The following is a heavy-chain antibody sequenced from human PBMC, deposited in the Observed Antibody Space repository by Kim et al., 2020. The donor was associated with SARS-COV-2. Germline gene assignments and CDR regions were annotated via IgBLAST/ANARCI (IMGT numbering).Heavy chain of an antibody. Sequence: GGSLRLSCAASGFTFSSYAMSWVRQAPGKGLEWVSAISGSGGSTYYADSVKGRFTISRDNSKKTLYLQMNSLRAEETAVYYCANEAQQLGQNNDYYYYYGIDVWGQGTPLTVSS. CDR3: ANEAQQLGQNNDYYYYYGIDV. CDR1: GFTFSSYA. V-gene: IGHV3-23*01. CDR2: ISGSGGST. D-gene: IGHD6-13*01. J-gene: IGHJ6*02.